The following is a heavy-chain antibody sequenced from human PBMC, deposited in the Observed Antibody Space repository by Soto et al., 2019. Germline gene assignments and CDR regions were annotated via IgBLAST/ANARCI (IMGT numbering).Heavy chain of an antibody. CDR2: IWYDGSNK. J-gene: IGHJ6*02. D-gene: IGHD2-2*01. CDR1: GFTFSSYG. Sequence: GGSLRLSCAASGFTFSSYGMHWVRQAPGKGLEWVAVIWYDGSNKYYADSVKGRFTISRDNSKNTLYLQMNSLRAEDTAVYYCAREVPDAHWYYYGMDVWGQGATVTVSS. V-gene: IGHV3-33*01. CDR3: AREVPDAHWYYYGMDV.